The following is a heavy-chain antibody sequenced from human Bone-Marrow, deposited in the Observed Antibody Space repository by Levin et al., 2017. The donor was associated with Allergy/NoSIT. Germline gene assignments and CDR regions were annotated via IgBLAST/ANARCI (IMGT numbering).Heavy chain of an antibody. D-gene: IGHD3-10*01. CDR2: ISWNSGSI. Sequence: GGSLRLSCAASGFTFDDYAMHWVRQAPGKGLEWVSGISWNSGSIGYADSVKGRFTISRDNAKNSLYLQMNSLRAEDTALYYCAKDDITMVYLFDYWGQGTLVTVSS. J-gene: IGHJ4*02. V-gene: IGHV3-9*01. CDR3: AKDDITMVYLFDY. CDR1: GFTFDDYA.